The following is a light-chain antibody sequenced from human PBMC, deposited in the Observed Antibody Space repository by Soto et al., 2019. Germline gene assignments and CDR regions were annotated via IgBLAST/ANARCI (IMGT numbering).Light chain of an antibody. V-gene: IGKV1-39*01. Sequence: DIQMTPSPSSLSASVGDRVTITCRASQSISSYLNWYQQRPGKAPRLLIYDASSLQSGVPSRFSGSGSGADFILTISSLQPEDFATYYCQQSHTMPSTFGQGTRLEIK. CDR3: QQSHTMPST. CDR1: QSISSY. J-gene: IGKJ5*01. CDR2: DAS.